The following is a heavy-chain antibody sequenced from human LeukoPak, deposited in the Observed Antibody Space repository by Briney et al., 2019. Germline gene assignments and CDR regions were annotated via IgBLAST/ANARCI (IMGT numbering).Heavy chain of an antibody. CDR1: GFTLSDHY. V-gene: IGHV3-72*01. CDR2: SRHKAKRYST. D-gene: IGHD6-13*01. Sequence: GGSLRLSCAASGFTLSDHYMDWVRQAPGKGLEWVGRSRHKAKRYSTEYAASVKGRFTISRDDSKNSLYLQMNSLKTEDTAVYYRTRVLAAAANALDIWGQGTMVTVSS. CDR3: TRVLAAAANALDI. J-gene: IGHJ3*02.